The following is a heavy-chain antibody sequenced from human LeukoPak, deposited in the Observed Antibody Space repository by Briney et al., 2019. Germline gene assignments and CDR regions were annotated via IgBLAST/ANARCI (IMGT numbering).Heavy chain of an antibody. CDR1: GFTVSSNS. CDR3: AKAAYRYYYMDV. V-gene: IGHV3-53*01. CDR2: IYSDNT. D-gene: IGHD2-21*01. J-gene: IGHJ6*03. Sequence: PGGSLRLSCTVSGFTVSSNSMSWVRQAPGKGLEWVSFIYSDNTHYSDSVKGRFTISRDNSKNTLYLQMNSLRAEDTAVYYCAKAAYRYYYMDVWGKGTTVTVSS.